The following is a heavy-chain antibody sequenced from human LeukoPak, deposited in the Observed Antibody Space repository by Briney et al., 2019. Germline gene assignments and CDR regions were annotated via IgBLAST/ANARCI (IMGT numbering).Heavy chain of an antibody. D-gene: IGHD2-15*01. J-gene: IGHJ4*02. CDR3: AKGSCTGGNCRKDLEY. V-gene: IGHV3-23*01. CDR2: FCGSGGTT. CDR1: GFTFSSYT. Sequence: GGSLRLSCAASGFTFSSYTMSWVRPAPGKGLEWGSAFCGSGGTTFYADSVKGRFTISRDNANNTVYLRVNSLRAEDTALYYCAKGSCTGGNCRKDLEYWGQGTLVTVSS.